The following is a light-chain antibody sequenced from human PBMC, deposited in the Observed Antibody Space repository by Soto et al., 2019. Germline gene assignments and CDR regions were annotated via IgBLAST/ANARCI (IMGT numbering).Light chain of an antibody. J-gene: IGLJ2*01. V-gene: IGLV4-69*01. CDR2: LNSDGSH. CDR1: SGHSSYA. CDR3: QTWGSPTMV. Sequence: QPVLTQSPSASASLGASVKLTCTLSSGHSSYAIAWHQQQPEKGPRYLMKLNSDGSHSKGDGIPDRFSGSSPGAERYLTISRLQFDDEAAYYCQTWGSPTMVFGGGTNLTVL.